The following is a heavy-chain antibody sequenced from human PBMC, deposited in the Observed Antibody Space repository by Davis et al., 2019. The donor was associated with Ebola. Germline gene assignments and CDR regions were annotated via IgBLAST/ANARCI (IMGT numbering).Heavy chain of an antibody. CDR1: GGAFSSYI. D-gene: IGHD2-15*01. V-gene: IGHV1-69*06. J-gene: IGHJ6*02. CDR3: AREEIVVVVAATYYYYGMDV. CDR2: IIPIFGTA. Sequence: SVKVSCKASGGAFSSYIVSWVRQAPGQGLEWMGGIIPIFGTANYAQKFQGRVTITADKSTSTAYMELSSLRSEDTAVYYCAREEIVVVVAATYYYYGMDVWGQGTTVTVSS.